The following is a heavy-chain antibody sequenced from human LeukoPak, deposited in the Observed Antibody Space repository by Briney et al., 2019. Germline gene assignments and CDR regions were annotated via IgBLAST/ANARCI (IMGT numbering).Heavy chain of an antibody. V-gene: IGHV3-48*04. CDR3: ARDYWGIAVGEPAFDY. J-gene: IGHJ4*02. D-gene: IGHD6-19*01. CDR1: GFTFSSYS. Sequence: PGGSLRLSCAASGFTFSSYSMNWVRQAPGKGLEWVSYISSSSTIYYADSVKGRFTISRDNAKNSLYLQMNSLRAEDTAVYYCARDYWGIAVGEPAFDYWGQGTLVTVSS. CDR2: ISSSSTI.